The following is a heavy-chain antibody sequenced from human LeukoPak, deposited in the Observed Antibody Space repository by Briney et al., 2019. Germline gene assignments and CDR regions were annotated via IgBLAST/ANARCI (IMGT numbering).Heavy chain of an antibody. CDR3: ARCYDSSGYYVY. Sequence: SVTVSCKASGYTFTSYYMHWVRQAPRQELEWMGIINPSGGSTSYAQQFQGRVTMTRDTSTSIVYMELSSLRSEDTAVYYCARCYDSSGYYVYWGQGTLVTVSS. D-gene: IGHD3-22*01. CDR2: INPSGGST. CDR1: GYTFTSYY. J-gene: IGHJ4*02. V-gene: IGHV1-46*01.